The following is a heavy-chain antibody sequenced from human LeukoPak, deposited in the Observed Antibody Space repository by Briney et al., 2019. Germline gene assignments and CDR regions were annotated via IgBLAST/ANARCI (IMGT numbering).Heavy chain of an antibody. CDR2: INTDGSST. CDR1: GFTFGSYW. J-gene: IGHJ4*02. Sequence: PGGSLRLSCVASGFTFGSYWMHWVRQAPGKGLVWVSRINTDGSSTSYADSVKGRFTISRDNSKNTLYLQMNSLRAEDTAVYYCARGYCSSTSCYEDYFDYWGQGTLVTVSS. D-gene: IGHD2-2*01. CDR3: ARGYCSSTSCYEDYFDY. V-gene: IGHV3-74*01.